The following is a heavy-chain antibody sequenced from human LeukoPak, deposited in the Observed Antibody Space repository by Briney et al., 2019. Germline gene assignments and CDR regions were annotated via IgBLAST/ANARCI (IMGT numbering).Heavy chain of an antibody. CDR3: ARGGGLDV. CDR2: INHNGNVN. J-gene: IGHJ6*02. CDR1: RFTSSNYG. V-gene: IGHV3-7*03. Sequence: WGSLRLSCAASRFTSSNYGVNWARQAPGKGLEWVASINHNGNVNYYVDSVKGRFTISRDNAKNSLYLQMSNLRAEDTAVYFCARGGGLDVWGQGATVTVSS. D-gene: IGHD3-16*01.